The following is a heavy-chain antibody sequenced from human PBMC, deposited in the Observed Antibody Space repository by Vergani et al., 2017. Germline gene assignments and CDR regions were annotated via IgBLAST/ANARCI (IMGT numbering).Heavy chain of an antibody. CDR2: ISGSGGST. D-gene: IGHD3-10*01. CDR1: GFTFSSYA. J-gene: IGHJ4*02. Sequence: EVQLVESGGGLVQPGGSLRLSCAASGFTFSSYAMSWVRQAQGKGLEWVSAISGSGGSTYYADSVKGRFTISRDNSKNTLYLQMNSLRAEDTAVYYCALGGFGELSTFDYWGQGTLVTVSS. V-gene: IGHV3-23*04. CDR3: ALGGFGELSTFDY.